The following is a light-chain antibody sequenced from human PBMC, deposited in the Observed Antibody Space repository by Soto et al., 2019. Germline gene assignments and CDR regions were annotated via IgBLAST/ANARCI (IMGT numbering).Light chain of an antibody. Sequence: QSVLTQPRSVSGSPGQSVTISCTGTSSDVGGYNYVSWYQQHPGKAPKLMIYDVSKRPSGVPDRFSGSKSGNTASLTISGLQAEDEADYYCCSYAGSYTALFGRG. CDR1: SSDVGGYNY. CDR2: DVS. CDR3: CSYAGSYTAL. V-gene: IGLV2-11*01. J-gene: IGLJ2*01.